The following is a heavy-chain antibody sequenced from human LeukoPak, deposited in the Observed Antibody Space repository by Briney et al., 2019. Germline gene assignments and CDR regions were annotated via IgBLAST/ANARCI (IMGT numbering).Heavy chain of an antibody. J-gene: IGHJ3*01. CDR1: GGSISSYY. CDR3: ASGILTGYYSVDV. CDR2: IYYSGST. V-gene: IGHV4-59*01. D-gene: IGHD3-9*01. Sequence: SPSETLSLTCTVSGGSISSYYWSWIRQPPGKGLEWIGYIYYSGSTNYNPSLKSRVTISVDTSKNQFSLKLSSVTAADTAVYYCASGILTGYYSVDVWGQGTMVTVSS.